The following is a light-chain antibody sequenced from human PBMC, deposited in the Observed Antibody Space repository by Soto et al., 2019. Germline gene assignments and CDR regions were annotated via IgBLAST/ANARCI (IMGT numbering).Light chain of an antibody. CDR3: QHYNSYSEA. Sequence: DIQMTQSPSTLSGSVGDRFTITCRASQTISSWLAWYQQKPGKAPKLLIYKASTLKSGVPSRFSGSGSGTEFTLTISSLQPDDFATYYCQHYNSYSEAFGQGTTVDMK. J-gene: IGKJ1*01. V-gene: IGKV1-5*03. CDR2: KAS. CDR1: QTISSW.